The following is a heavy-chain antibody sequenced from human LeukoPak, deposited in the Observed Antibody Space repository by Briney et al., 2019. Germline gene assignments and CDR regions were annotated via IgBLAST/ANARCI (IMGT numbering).Heavy chain of an antibody. CDR2: IDRDNDPI. CDR3: ARGGCGKNCPTRYFDY. Sequence: GESLRLSCAPSGFTFSLYSMNWVRQAPGKGLEWLSYIDRDNDPIHYADSVKGRFIVSRDNAKNSVWLQMNSLSAEDTAVYYCARGGCGKNCPTRYFDYCGEPILVTVSP. CDR1: GFTFSLYS. V-gene: IGHV3-48*01. J-gene: IGHJ4*02. D-gene: IGHD2-21*01.